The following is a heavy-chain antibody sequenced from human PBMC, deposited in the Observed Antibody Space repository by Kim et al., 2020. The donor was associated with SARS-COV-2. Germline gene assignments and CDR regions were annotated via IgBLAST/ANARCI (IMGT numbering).Heavy chain of an antibody. D-gene: IGHD3-22*01. CDR3: AREPLYESSGKGIDY. J-gene: IGHJ4*02. Sequence: QQFQGRVTMTRDTSASTAYMELSSLRSEDTAVYYCAREPLYESSGKGIDYWGQGTLVTVSS. V-gene: IGHV1-3*01.